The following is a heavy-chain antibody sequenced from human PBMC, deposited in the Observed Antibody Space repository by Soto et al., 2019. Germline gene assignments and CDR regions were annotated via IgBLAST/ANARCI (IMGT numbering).Heavy chain of an antibody. CDR3: ARAAGGDVFDI. Sequence: HVQLQESGPGLVKPSETLSLICTVSGGSISHYYWSWIRQSPGKGLDWIGYIYYSGTANYNPSLKSRVTISVDTSKNQFSLKLSSVTAADTAVYYCARAAGGDVFDIWGQGTLVTVSS. CDR2: IYYSGTA. J-gene: IGHJ3*02. V-gene: IGHV4-59*01. D-gene: IGHD3-16*01. CDR1: GGSISHYY.